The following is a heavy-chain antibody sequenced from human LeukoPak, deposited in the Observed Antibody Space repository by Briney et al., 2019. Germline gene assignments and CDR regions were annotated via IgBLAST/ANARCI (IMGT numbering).Heavy chain of an antibody. V-gene: IGHV4-59*01. CDR3: ARSDSATDY. J-gene: IGHJ4*02. Sequence: PSETLSLTCTVSGGSISGYYWSWIRQPPGKGLEWIGYIYYSGSTNYNPSLKSRVTISVYTSKNQFALKVSSVTAADTAEYYCARSDSATDYWGQGTLVTVSS. CDR2: IYYSGST. D-gene: IGHD4-11*01. CDR1: GGSISGYY.